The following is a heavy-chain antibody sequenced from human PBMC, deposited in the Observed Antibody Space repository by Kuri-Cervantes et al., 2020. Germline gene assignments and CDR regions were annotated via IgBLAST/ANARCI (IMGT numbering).Heavy chain of an antibody. CDR1: GFTFSSYA. D-gene: IGHD6-13*01. Sequence: GGSLRLSCAASGFTFSSYAMHWVRQAPGKGLEWVAVISYDGSNKYYADSVKGRFTISRDNSKNTLYLQMNSLRAEDTAVYYCAKADSSSSIGDYWGQGTLVTVSS. V-gene: IGHV3-30*04. J-gene: IGHJ4*02. CDR3: AKADSSSSIGDY. CDR2: ISYDGSNK.